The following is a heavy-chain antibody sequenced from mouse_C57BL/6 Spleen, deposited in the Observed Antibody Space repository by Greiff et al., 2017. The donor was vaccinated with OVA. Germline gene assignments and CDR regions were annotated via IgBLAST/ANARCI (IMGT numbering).Heavy chain of an antibody. CDR2: IYPGDGDT. Sequence: QVQLKQSGPELVKPGASVKISCKASGYAFSSSWMNWVKQRPGKGLEWIGRIYPGDGDTNYNGKFKGKATLTADKSSSTAYMQLSSLTSEDSAVYFCARGYDEDYAMDYWGQGTSVTVSS. V-gene: IGHV1-82*01. J-gene: IGHJ4*01. CDR1: GYAFSSSW. D-gene: IGHD2-12*01. CDR3: ARGYDEDYAMDY.